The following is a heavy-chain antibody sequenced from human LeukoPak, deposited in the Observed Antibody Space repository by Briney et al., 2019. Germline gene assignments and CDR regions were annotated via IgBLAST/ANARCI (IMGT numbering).Heavy chain of an antibody. D-gene: IGHD1-26*01. J-gene: IGHJ3*02. CDR3: AREGVWESGSYYDAFDI. Sequence: GGSLRLSRAAPGFTFSSYEMNWVRQAPGKGLEWVSYIGSSGSTIYYADSVKGRFTISRDNAKNSLYLQMNSLRAEDTAVYYCAREGVWESGSYYDAFDIWGQGTMVTVSS. CDR1: GFTFSSYE. V-gene: IGHV3-48*03. CDR2: IGSSGSTI.